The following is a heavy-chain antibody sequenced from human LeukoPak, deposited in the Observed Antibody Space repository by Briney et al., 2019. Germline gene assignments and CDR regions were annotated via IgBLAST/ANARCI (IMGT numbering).Heavy chain of an antibody. Sequence: SQTLSLTCTVSGGSISSGGYYWSWICQPPGKGLEWIGEINHSGSTNYNPSLKSRVTISVDTSKNPFSLKLSSVTAADTAVYYCARGLRRGYSYGPVYYYYYGMDVWGQGTTVTVSS. CDR2: INHSGST. CDR3: ARGLRRGYSYGPVYYYYYGMDV. J-gene: IGHJ6*02. CDR1: GGSISSGGYY. V-gene: IGHV4-30-2*01. D-gene: IGHD5-18*01.